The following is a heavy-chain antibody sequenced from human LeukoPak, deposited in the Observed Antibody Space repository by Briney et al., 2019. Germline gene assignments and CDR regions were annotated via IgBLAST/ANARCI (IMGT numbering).Heavy chain of an antibody. CDR2: IYYSGST. V-gene: IGHV4-59*01. Sequence: SETLSLTCTVSGGSISSYYWSWIRQPPGKGLEWIGYIYYSGSTNYNPSLKSRVTISVDTSKNQFSLKLSSVTAADTAVYYCARDWGVYCSGGSCYSTENNWFDPWGQGTLVTVSS. CDR3: ARDWGVYCSGGSCYSTENNWFDP. CDR1: GGSISSYY. D-gene: IGHD2-15*01. J-gene: IGHJ5*02.